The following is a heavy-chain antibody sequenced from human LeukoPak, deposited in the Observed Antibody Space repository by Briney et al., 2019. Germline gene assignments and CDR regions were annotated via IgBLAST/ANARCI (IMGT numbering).Heavy chain of an antibody. V-gene: IGHV3-66*02. CDR1: GFTVSSNY. D-gene: IGHD6-13*01. Sequence: EGSLRLSCAASGFTVSSNYMSWVRQAPGKGLEWVSVIYSGGSTYYADSVKGRFTISRDNSKNTLYLQMNSLRAEDTAVYYCARQPGIAAAGQYYYYYCGMDVWGQGTTVTVSS. J-gene: IGHJ6*02. CDR2: IYSGGST. CDR3: ARQPGIAAAGQYYYYYCGMDV.